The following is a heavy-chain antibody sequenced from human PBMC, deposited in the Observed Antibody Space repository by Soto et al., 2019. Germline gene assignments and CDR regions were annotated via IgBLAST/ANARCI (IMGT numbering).Heavy chain of an antibody. J-gene: IGHJ4*02. CDR1: GFTFSSYG. D-gene: IGHD3-9*01. CDR3: ASHYDMWTGYLSPVAY. V-gene: IGHV3-30*03. Sequence: GGSLRLSCAASGFTFSSYGMHWVRQAPGKGLEWVAVISYDGSNKYYAGSVKGRFTISRDNSKNTLYLQMNSLRAEDTAIYYCASHYDMWTGYLSPVAYWGQGTLVTVSS. CDR2: ISYDGSNK.